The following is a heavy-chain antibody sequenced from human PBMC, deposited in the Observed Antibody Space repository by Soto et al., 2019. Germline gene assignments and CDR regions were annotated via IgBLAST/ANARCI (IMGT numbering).Heavy chain of an antibody. D-gene: IGHD1-7*01. Sequence: GGSLRLSCVASGFTFSDYGIHWVRQAPDKGLEWVAVVWFDGSIQYYGDSVKGRFTTSRDNSNNTVDLQMNNLRAEDTAMYYCARVDFGGNSYYFDYWGQGTPVTVSS. CDR3: ARVDFGGNSYYFDY. V-gene: IGHV3-33*01. CDR1: GFTFSDYG. J-gene: IGHJ4*02. CDR2: VWFDGSIQ.